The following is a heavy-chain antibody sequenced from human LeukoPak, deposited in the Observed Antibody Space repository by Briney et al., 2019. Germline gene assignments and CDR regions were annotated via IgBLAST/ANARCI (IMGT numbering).Heavy chain of an antibody. D-gene: IGHD3-3*01. CDR3: ARGQNYDFWSGYYIRHWFDP. V-gene: IGHV4-34*01. CDR2: INHSGST. CDR1: GRAFSGYY. J-gene: IGHJ5*02. Sequence: PSESLSLTCGVYGRAFSGYYWSWIRQPPGKGLEWIGEINHSGSTNYNPSLKSRVTISVDTSKNQFSLKLSSVTAADTAVYYCARGQNYDFWSGYYIRHWFDPWGQGTLVTVSS.